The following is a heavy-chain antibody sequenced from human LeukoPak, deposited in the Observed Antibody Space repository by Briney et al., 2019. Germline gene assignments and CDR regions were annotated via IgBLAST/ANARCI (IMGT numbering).Heavy chain of an antibody. CDR2: IRYDGSNK. CDR3: ARDRSYDFWSGYSTPDY. Sequence: PGGSLRLSCAASGFTFSSYGMHWVRQAPGKGLEWVAVIRYDGSNKYYADSVKGRFTISRDNSKNTLDLQMNSLRAEDTAVYYCARDRSYDFWSGYSTPDYWGQGTLVTVSS. J-gene: IGHJ4*02. CDR1: GFTFSSYG. D-gene: IGHD3-3*01. V-gene: IGHV3-33*01.